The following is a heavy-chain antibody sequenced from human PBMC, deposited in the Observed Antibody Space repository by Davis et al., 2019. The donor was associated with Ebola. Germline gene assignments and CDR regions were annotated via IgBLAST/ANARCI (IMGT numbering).Heavy chain of an antibody. CDR2: ISGSGGST. CDR3: AKCVVVVAANWFDP. Sequence: GESLKISCAASGFTFSSYAMSWVRQAPGKGLEWVSAISGSGGSTYYADSVKGRFTISRDNSKNTPYLQMNSLRAEDTAVYYCAKCVVVVAANWFDPWGQGTLVTVSS. D-gene: IGHD2-15*01. CDR1: GFTFSSYA. J-gene: IGHJ5*02. V-gene: IGHV3-23*01.